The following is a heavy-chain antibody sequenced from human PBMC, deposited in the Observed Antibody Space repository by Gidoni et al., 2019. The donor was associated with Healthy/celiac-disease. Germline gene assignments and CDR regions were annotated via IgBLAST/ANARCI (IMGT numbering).Heavy chain of an antibody. D-gene: IGHD3-22*01. CDR1: GFTLSSYA. CDR3: AKDVADYYDSSGSPDAFDI. Sequence: EVQLLESGGGWVQPGGSLRLSCAASGFTLSSYAMRWVRQAPGKGLEWVSAISGSGGSTYYADSVKGRFTISRDNSKNTLYLQMNSLRAEDTAVYYCAKDVADYYDSSGSPDAFDIWGQGTMVTVSS. V-gene: IGHV3-23*01. J-gene: IGHJ3*02. CDR2: ISGSGGST.